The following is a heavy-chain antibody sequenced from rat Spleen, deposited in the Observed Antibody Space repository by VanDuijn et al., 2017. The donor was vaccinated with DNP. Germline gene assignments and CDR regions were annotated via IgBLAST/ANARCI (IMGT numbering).Heavy chain of an antibody. CDR3: ARHENYGSYFDY. CDR1: GFIFSDYN. Sequence: EVQLVESGGGLVQPGRSLKLSCAASGFIFSDYNMAWVRQAPKKGLEWVATIINDGKRTYYRDSVKGRLTISRDNAKSSLYLQMDSLRSEDTATYYCARHENYGSYFDYWGQGVMVTVSS. J-gene: IGHJ2*01. CDR2: IINDGKRT. D-gene: IGHD1-3*01. V-gene: IGHV5-7*01.